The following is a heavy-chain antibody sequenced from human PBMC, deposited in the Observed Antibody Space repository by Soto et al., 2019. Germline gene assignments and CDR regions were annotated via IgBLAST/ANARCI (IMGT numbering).Heavy chain of an antibody. Sequence: GESLKISCKGSGYSFTSYWIGWVRQMPGKGLEWMGIIYPGDSDTRYSPSFQGQVTISADKSISTAYLQWSSLKASDTAMYYCARQNGDEKRAYYYYGMDVWGQGTTVTVSS. CDR3: ARQNGDEKRAYYYYGMDV. D-gene: IGHD4-17*01. J-gene: IGHJ6*02. CDR2: IYPGDSDT. CDR1: GYSFTSYW. V-gene: IGHV5-51*01.